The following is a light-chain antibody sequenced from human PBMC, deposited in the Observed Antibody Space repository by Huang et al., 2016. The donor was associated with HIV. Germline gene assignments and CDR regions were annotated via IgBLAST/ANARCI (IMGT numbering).Light chain of an antibody. J-gene: IGKJ2*01. CDR1: QSISSW. CDR3: QQYNTYPYT. CDR2: DAS. V-gene: IGKV1-5*01. Sequence: DIQMTRSPSTLSASVGDRVTITCRASQSISSWLAWYQQKPGKAPKLLIYDASSLESGVPPRFRGTGSETEFTRTINSLQPDNFATYYCQQYNTYPYTFGQGTKLEIK.